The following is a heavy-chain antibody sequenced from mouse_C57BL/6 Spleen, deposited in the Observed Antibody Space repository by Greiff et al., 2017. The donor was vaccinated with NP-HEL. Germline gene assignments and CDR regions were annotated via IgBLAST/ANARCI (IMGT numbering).Heavy chain of an antibody. CDR2: IYPGDGDT. V-gene: IGHV1-80*01. Sequence: QVHVKQSGAELVKPGASVKISCKASGYAFSSYWMNWVKQRPGKGLEWIGQIYPGDGDTNYNGKFKGKATLTADKSSSTAYMQLSSLTSEDSAVYFCSRGRTGMYYFDYWGQGTTLTVSS. CDR3: SRGRTGMYYFDY. J-gene: IGHJ2*01. CDR1: GYAFSSYW. D-gene: IGHD4-1*01.